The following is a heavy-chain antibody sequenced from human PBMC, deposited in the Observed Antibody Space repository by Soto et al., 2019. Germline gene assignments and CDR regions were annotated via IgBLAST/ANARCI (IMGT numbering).Heavy chain of an antibody. CDR2: ISYDGSNK. V-gene: IGHV3-30*18. CDR3: AKDLTYYDWSYGMDV. D-gene: IGHD3-3*01. J-gene: IGHJ6*02. Sequence: QVQLVESGGGVVQPGRSLRLSCAASGFTFSSYGMHWVRQAPGKGLEWVAVISYDGSNKYYADSVKGRFTISRDNSKNTLYLQMNSLRAEDTAVYYCAKDLTYYDWSYGMDVWGQGTTVTVSS. CDR1: GFTFSSYG.